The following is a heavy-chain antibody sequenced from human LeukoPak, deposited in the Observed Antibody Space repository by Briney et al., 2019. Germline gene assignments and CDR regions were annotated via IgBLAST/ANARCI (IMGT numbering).Heavy chain of an antibody. V-gene: IGHV3-53*01. D-gene: IGHD2-21*02. CDR3: ARVCRDYYFDS. Sequence: GGSLRLSCATSGFSFSSNYMSWVRQPPGKGLEWVSLIYRGASTYYAPSVKGRFTISGDNSKNQLSLQMNSLRNEETAVYYCARVCRDYYFDSCGQGEPFTVSS. CDR1: GFSFSSNY. CDR2: IYRGAST. J-gene: IGHJ4*02.